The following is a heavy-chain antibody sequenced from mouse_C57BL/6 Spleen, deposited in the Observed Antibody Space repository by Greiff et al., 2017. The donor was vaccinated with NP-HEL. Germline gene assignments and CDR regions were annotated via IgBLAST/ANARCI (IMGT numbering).Heavy chain of an antibody. CDR1: GFNIKDYY. J-gene: IGHJ3*01. V-gene: IGHV14-2*01. CDR3: ARGVSFAY. CDR2: IDPEDGET. D-gene: IGHD6-2*01. Sequence: EVQLQQSGAELVKPGASVKLSCTASGFNIKDYYMHWVKQRTEQGLEWIGRIDPEDGETKYAPNFQGKATIPADTSSNTAYLQLSSLTSEDTAVYYCARGVSFAYWGQGTLVTVSA.